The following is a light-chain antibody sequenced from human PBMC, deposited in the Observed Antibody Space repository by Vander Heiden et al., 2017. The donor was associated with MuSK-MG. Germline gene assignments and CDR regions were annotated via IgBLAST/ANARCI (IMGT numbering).Light chain of an antibody. CDR1: QGISNY. Sequence: DIQMTQSPSSLSASVGDRVTITCRASQGISNYLAWYQQKPGKVPKLLIYAASTLQSGVPSRFSGSGSGTDFTLTISSLHPEDVTTYYCQKDNTAARTFGQGTKLEIK. V-gene: IGKV1-27*01. J-gene: IGKJ2*01. CDR2: AAS. CDR3: QKDNTAART.